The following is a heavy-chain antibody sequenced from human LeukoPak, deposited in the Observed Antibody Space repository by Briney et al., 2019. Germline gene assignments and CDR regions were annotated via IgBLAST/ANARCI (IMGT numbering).Heavy chain of an antibody. CDR2: IYPGDSDT. Sequence: GESLKISCKGSGYSFTSYWIGWVRQMPGKGLEWMGIIYPGDSDTRYSPSFRGQVTISADRSINTAYLHWSSLKASDTAMYYCATLGSSSYKFLDYWGQGTLVTVSS. V-gene: IGHV5-51*01. CDR3: ATLGSSSYKFLDY. D-gene: IGHD2-2*02. CDR1: GYSFTSYW. J-gene: IGHJ4*02.